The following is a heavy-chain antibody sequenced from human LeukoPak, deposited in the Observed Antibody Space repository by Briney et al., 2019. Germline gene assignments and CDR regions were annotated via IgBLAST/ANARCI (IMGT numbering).Heavy chain of an antibody. CDR3: ARDYYFGMDV. CDR1: GYTFSTYW. CDR2: INPCGITT. Sequence: PGGSLTLPCAASGYTFSTYWMHWLRHAPGKGLEWVSHINPCGITTTCADSVKGRFTISRDNAKNTLFLQMNSLRAEDTAVYYCARDYYFGMDVWGQGTTITVSS. V-gene: IGHV3-74*01. J-gene: IGHJ6*02.